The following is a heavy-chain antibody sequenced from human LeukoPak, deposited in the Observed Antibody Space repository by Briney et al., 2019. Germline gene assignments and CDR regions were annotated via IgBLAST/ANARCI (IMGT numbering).Heavy chain of an antibody. CDR2: INHSGST. V-gene: IGHV4-34*01. Sequence: GSLRLSCAASGFTFSTYGMTWVRQPPGKGLEWIGEINHSGSTNYNPSLKSRVTISVDTSKNQFSLKLSSVTAADTAVYYCARVDCSGGSCYSFDYWGQGTLVTVSS. CDR3: ARVDCSGGSCYSFDY. J-gene: IGHJ4*02. D-gene: IGHD2-15*01. CDR1: GFTFSTYG.